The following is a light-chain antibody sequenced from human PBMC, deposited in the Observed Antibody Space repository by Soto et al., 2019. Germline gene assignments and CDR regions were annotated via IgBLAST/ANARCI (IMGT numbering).Light chain of an antibody. V-gene: IGKV3-11*01. Sequence: TVLTQSPATLSLSPGEKATLSFRASQRVSSYLAWYQKQPGQAPRLFTYDASNRAPGSPGRVSGSGSGQALTRPISSLEHEDFALYSCQQRNNSPSTFGQGTRLEIK. J-gene: IGKJ5*01. CDR1: QRVSSY. CDR3: QQRNNSPST. CDR2: DAS.